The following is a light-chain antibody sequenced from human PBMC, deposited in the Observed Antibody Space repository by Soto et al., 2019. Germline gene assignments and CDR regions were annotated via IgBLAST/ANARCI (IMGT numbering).Light chain of an antibody. CDR1: QSVGSN. V-gene: IGKV3-15*01. CDR2: GAS. Sequence: IVMTQSPATLSVSPGERATLSCRASQSVGSNLAWYQQKPGQAPRLLIYGASTRATGIPARFSGSGSGTEFTLTISGLQSEDFAIYFCQQYNNWPPDRTFGQGTKVEIK. J-gene: IGKJ1*01. CDR3: QQYNNWPPDRT.